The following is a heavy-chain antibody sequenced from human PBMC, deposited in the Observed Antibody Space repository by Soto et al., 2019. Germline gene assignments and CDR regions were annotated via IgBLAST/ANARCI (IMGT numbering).Heavy chain of an antibody. CDR2: ISAYNGNT. Sequence: QVQLVQSGAEVKKPGASVKVSCKASGYTFTSYGISWVRQAPGQGLEWMGWISAYNGNTNYAQKLQGRVTMTTDTSTSTAYMEMRSLRSDDTAVYYCARCGIVVGVAATLEGGYYYYGMDVWGQGTTVTVSS. D-gene: IGHD2-15*01. V-gene: IGHV1-18*04. CDR1: GYTFTSYG. CDR3: ARCGIVVGVAATLEGGYYYYGMDV. J-gene: IGHJ6*02.